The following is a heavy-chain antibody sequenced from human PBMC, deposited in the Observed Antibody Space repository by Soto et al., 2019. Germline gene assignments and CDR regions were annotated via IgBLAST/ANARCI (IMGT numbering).Heavy chain of an antibody. D-gene: IGHD3-9*01. Sequence: EVQLVETGGGLIQPGGSLRLSCAASGFTVSSDYMSWVRQAPGKGLEWVSTIYSGGSTYYADSVKGRFTISRDNSKNTLCLQMNSLRAEDTAVYYCAREAPGSIWFFDLWGRGTLVAVSS. CDR1: GFTVSSDY. CDR3: AREAPGSIWFFDL. J-gene: IGHJ2*01. V-gene: IGHV3-53*02. CDR2: IYSGGST.